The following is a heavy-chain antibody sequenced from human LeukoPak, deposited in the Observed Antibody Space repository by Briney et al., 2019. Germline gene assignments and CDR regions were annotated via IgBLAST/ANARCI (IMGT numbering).Heavy chain of an antibody. CDR1: GGSFSGYY. V-gene: IGHV4-34*01. CDR3: ATGRRYFNWPPFDS. Sequence: SETLSLTCAVYGGSFSGYYWSWIRQPPGKGLEWLGEINHSGYTNYNPSLKSRVTISVDMSKIQFSLKLTSVTAADTAGYYFATGRRYFNWPPFDSWGQATLVTVSS. D-gene: IGHD3-9*01. CDR2: INHSGYT. J-gene: IGHJ4*02.